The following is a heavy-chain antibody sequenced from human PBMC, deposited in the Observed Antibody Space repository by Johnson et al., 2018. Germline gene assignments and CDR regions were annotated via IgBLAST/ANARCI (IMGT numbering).Heavy chain of an antibody. CDR1: GFTFSSFG. J-gene: IGHJ3*02. CDR3: TREASGRGIAFEI. D-gene: IGHD1-26*01. CDR2: IWYAGSNN. Sequence: QVQLVQSGGGVVQPGRSLRLSCAASGFTFSSFGMHWVRQAPGTGLEWVAVIWYAGSNNYYADSVMGRFTISRDNSKNTMFLQMNNVRAEDTAVYYCTREASGRGIAFEIWGQGTMVTVSS. V-gene: IGHV3-33*01.